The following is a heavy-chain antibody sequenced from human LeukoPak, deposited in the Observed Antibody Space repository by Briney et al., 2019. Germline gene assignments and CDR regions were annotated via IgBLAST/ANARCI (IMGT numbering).Heavy chain of an antibody. CDR3: ARAFSSFWPIDY. J-gene: IGHJ4*02. CDR2: ISGSA. D-gene: IGHD6-6*01. V-gene: IGHV3-20*04. Sequence: PGGSLRLSCAASGFTFSSYGMIWVRQAPGKGLEWVSGISGSAGYADSVKGRFTISRDNAKNSLYLQMNSLRAEDTALYYCARAFSSFWPIDYWGQGTLVTVSS. CDR1: GFTFSSYG.